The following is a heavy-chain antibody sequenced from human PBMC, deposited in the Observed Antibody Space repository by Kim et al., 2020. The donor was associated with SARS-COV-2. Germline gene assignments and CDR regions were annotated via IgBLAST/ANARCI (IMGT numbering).Heavy chain of an antibody. V-gene: IGHV4-39*01. D-gene: IGHD6-13*01. CDR1: GGSISSSSYY. CDR3: ARQHSSWFFGGGAPSYYYGMDV. J-gene: IGHJ6*02. Sequence: SETLSLTCTVSGGSISSSSYYWGWIRQPPGKGLEWIGSIYYSGSTYYNPSLKSRVTISVDTSKNQFSLKLSSVTAADTAVYYCARQHSSWFFGGGAPSYYYGMDVWGQGTTVTVSS. CDR2: IYYSGST.